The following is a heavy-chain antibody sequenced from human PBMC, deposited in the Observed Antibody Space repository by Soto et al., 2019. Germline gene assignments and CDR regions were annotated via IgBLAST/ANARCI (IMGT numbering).Heavy chain of an antibody. CDR3: ARDRLRGYDSSGFYS. D-gene: IGHD3-22*01. V-gene: IGHV1-18*01. CDR2: INPYNGNR. Sequence: QVQLVQSGGELRKPGASVKVSCEASGYSFRSYGINWVRQAPEQGLEWMGWINPYNGNRNYAQKFEDRITMTTDTSTNTVYMELRSLRSDDTAVYYCARDRLRGYDSSGFYSWGQGTLVIVSS. J-gene: IGHJ5*02. CDR1: GYSFRSYG.